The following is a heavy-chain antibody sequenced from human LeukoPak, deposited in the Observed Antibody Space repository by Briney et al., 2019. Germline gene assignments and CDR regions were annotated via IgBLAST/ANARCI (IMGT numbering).Heavy chain of an antibody. CDR2: IYTSGST. Sequence: SETLSLTCAVYGVSFSSYYWSWIRQPAGKGLEWIGRIYTSGSTNYNPSLKSRVTMSVDTSKNQFSLKLSSVTAADTAVYYCARDDSITIFGVVTSGWFDPWGQGTLVTVSS. CDR3: ARDDSITIFGVVTSGWFDP. CDR1: GVSFSSYY. J-gene: IGHJ5*02. V-gene: IGHV4-4*07. D-gene: IGHD3-3*01.